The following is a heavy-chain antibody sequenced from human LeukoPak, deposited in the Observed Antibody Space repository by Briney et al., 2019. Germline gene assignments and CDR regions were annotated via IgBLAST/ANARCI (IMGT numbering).Heavy chain of an antibody. CDR1: GYTFTSYD. V-gene: IGHV1-8*01. J-gene: IGHJ6*03. Sequence: ASVKVSFKASGYTFTSYDINWVRQATGQGLEWMGWMNPNSGNTGYAQKFQSRVTMTRNTSISTAYMELSSLRSEDTAVYYCARGVSIVGATWYYYYMDVWGKGTTVTVSS. CDR3: ARGVSIVGATWYYYYMDV. CDR2: MNPNSGNT. D-gene: IGHD1-26*01.